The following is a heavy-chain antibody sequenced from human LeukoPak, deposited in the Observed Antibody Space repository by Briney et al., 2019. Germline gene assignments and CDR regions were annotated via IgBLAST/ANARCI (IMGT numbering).Heavy chain of an antibody. Sequence: ASVKVSCKASGYTFTSYDINWVRQAPGQGLEWMGWINPNSGGTNYAQKFQGRVTMTRDTSTSTVYMELSSLRSEDTAVYYCAREVSWAVAGPTLTETNTGTHYYYGMDVWGQGTTVTVSS. CDR2: INPNSGGT. J-gene: IGHJ6*02. CDR1: GYTFTSYD. CDR3: AREVSWAVAGPTLTETNTGTHYYYGMDV. V-gene: IGHV1-2*02. D-gene: IGHD6-19*01.